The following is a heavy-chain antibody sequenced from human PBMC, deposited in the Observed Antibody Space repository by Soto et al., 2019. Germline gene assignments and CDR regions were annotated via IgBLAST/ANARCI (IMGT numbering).Heavy chain of an antibody. J-gene: IGHJ3*02. CDR1: GYTLTELS. CDR2: FDPEDGET. CDR3: ATDRSYYDFWSGYYGAFDI. Sequence: ASVKVSCKVSGYTLTELSMHWVRQAPGKGLEWMGGFDPEDGETIYAQKFQGRVTMTEDTSTDTAYMELSSLRSEDTAVYYCATDRSYYDFWSGYYGAFDIWGQGTMVTVSS. D-gene: IGHD3-3*01. V-gene: IGHV1-24*01.